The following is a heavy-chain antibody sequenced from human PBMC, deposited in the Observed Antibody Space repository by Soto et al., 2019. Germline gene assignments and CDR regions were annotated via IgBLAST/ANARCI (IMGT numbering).Heavy chain of an antibody. D-gene: IGHD6-19*01. V-gene: IGHV1-18*01. CDR1: GYSFTTYG. Sequence: QVQLVQSGAEVKKPGASMKVSCKTSGYSFTTYGITWVRQAPGQGLEWMGWISPNNGNTNYALKFQDRVTMTTDMSTSTAYMELGSIQSDDTALYYCARTSYSSGVDFWGQGTLVTVSS. J-gene: IGHJ4*02. CDR3: ARTSYSSGVDF. CDR2: ISPNNGNT.